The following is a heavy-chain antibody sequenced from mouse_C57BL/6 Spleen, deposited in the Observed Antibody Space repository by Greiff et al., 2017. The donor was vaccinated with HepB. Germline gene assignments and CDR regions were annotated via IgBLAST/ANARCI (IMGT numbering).Heavy chain of an antibody. CDR2: IDPSDSYT. J-gene: IGHJ1*03. Sequence: VQLQQPGAELVRPGTSVKLSCKASGYTFTSYWMHWVKQRPGQGLEWIGVIDPSDSYTNYNQKFKGKATLTVDTSSSTAYMKLSSLTSEDSAVYYCARSLRDGGYFDVWGTGTTVTVSS. V-gene: IGHV1-59*01. CDR3: ARSLRDGGYFDV. D-gene: IGHD3-3*01. CDR1: GYTFTSYW.